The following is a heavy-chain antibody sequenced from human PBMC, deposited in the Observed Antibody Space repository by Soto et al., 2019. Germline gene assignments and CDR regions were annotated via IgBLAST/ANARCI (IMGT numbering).Heavy chain of an antibody. CDR3: ASDTRFGELLLAPSAFDI. CDR1: GFTFSSYW. Sequence: GGSLRLSCAASGFTFSSYWMSWVRQAPGKGLEWVANIKQDGSEKYYVDSVKGRFTISRDNAKNSLYLQMNSLRAEDTAVYYCASDTRFGELLLAPSAFDIWGQGTMVTVSS. V-gene: IGHV3-7*01. J-gene: IGHJ3*02. D-gene: IGHD3-10*01. CDR2: IKQDGSEK.